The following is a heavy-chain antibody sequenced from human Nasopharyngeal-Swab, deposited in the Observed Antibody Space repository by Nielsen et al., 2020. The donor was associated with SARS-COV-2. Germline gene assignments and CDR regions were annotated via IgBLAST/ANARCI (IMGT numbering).Heavy chain of an antibody. CDR1: GGTFSSYA. CDR2: IIPMFGTT. J-gene: IGHJ4*02. D-gene: IGHD2-15*01. CDR3: ARAESGASLATLSYFDY. Sequence: SVKVSCKASGGTFSSYAISWVRQAPGQGLEWMGGIIPMFGTTNFAQKFQDRVTITTDESTTTVYMELSGLRSDDTAMYYCARAESGASLATLSYFDYWGQGTLVTVSS. V-gene: IGHV1-69*05.